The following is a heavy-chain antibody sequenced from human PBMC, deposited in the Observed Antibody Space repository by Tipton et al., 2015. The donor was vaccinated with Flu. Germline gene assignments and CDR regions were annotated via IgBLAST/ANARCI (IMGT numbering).Heavy chain of an antibody. D-gene: IGHD2-2*01. CDR1: GASIRGYV. CDR2: IYDTGST. J-gene: IGHJ4*02. Sequence: TLSLTCTVSGASIRGYVWTWIRQPPGKGLEWIGYIYDTGSTYYNPSLKSRVTMSLDTSKNHLSLKLRSVTAADTAVYYCARDKTGLDGSFQYQFDYWGQGALATVSS. V-gene: IGHV4-59*01. CDR3: ARDKTGLDGSFQYQFDY.